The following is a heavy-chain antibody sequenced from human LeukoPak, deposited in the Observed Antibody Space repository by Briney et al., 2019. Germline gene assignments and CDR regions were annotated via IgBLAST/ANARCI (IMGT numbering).Heavy chain of an antibody. V-gene: IGHV4-4*07. CDR3: ARERVNYDFWSGVPDFDP. J-gene: IGHJ5*02. Sequence: PSETLSLTCTVSGGSISSYYWSWIRQPAGKGLEWIGRIYTSGSTNYNPSLKSRVTMSVDTSKNQFSLKLSSVTAADTAVYYCARERVNYDFWSGVPDFDPWGQRTLVTVPS. CDR1: GGSISSYY. CDR2: IYTSGST. D-gene: IGHD3-3*01.